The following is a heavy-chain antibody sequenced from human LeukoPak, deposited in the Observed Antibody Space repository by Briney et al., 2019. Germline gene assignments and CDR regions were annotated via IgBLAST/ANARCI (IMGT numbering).Heavy chain of an antibody. V-gene: IGHV3-66*03. Sequence: GGSLRLSCAASGFTVSSNYMSWVRQAPGKGLEWVSVIYSCGSTYYADSVKGRFTISRDNSKNTLYLQMNSLRAEDTAVYYCARDVDPDNLYYYYYGMDVWGQGTTVTVSS. D-gene: IGHD1-1*01. CDR1: GFTVSSNY. CDR3: ARDVDPDNLYYYYYGMDV. J-gene: IGHJ6*02. CDR2: IYSCGST.